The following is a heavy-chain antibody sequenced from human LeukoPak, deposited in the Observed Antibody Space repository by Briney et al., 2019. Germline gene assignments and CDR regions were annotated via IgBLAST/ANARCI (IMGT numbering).Heavy chain of an antibody. CDR3: AREGSGWYGNFDY. CDR1: AYTFTGYY. J-gene: IGHJ4*02. D-gene: IGHD6-19*01. Sequence: GASVKVSCKASAYTFTGYYMHWVRQAPGQGLEWMGWINPDSGGTSYAQKFQGRVTMTRDTSISTAYMEVSRLRSDDTAVYYCAREGSGWYGNFDYWGQGTLVTVSS. V-gene: IGHV1-2*02. CDR2: INPDSGGT.